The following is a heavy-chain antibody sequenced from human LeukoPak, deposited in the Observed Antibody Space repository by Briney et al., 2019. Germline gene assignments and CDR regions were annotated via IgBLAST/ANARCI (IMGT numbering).Heavy chain of an antibody. V-gene: IGHV1-69*13. J-gene: IGHJ3*02. CDR2: IIPIFGTA. CDR1: GYTFTSYG. D-gene: IGHD6-13*01. Sequence: ASVKVSCKASGYTFTSYGISWVRQAPGQGLEWMGGIIPIFGTANYAQKFQGRVTITADESTSTAYMELSSLRSEDTAVYYCATQTPSRIAAAGTAAFDIWGQGTMVTVSS. CDR3: ATQTPSRIAAAGTAAFDI.